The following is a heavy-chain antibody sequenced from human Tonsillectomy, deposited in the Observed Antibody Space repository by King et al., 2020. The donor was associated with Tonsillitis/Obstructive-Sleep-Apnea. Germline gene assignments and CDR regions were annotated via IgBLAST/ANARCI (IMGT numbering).Heavy chain of an antibody. D-gene: IGHD3-3*01. J-gene: IGHJ5*02. Sequence: QLVQSGAEVKKPGSSVKVSCKASGGTFSSYAIGWVRQAPGQGLEWMGGSIPLFGTANYAQKFQGRVTITADESTSTAYMELSSLRSEDTAVYYCASGHSLRFLDWFDPWGQGTLVTVSS. CDR3: ASGHSLRFLDWFDP. CDR2: SIPLFGTA. V-gene: IGHV1-69*12. CDR1: GGTFSSYA.